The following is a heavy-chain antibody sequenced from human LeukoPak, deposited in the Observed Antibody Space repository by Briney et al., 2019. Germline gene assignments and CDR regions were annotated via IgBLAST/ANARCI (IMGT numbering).Heavy chain of an antibody. D-gene: IGHD3-10*02. CDR2: ISSSGSTI. Sequence: GGSLRLSCAASGFTFSSYEMNWVRQAPGKGLEWVSYISSSGSTIYYADSVKGRFTISRDNAKNSLYLQMNSLTAEDTAVYYCAELGSTMSGGVWGKGTTVTISS. CDR1: GFTFSSYE. CDR3: AELGSTMSGGV. J-gene: IGHJ6*04. V-gene: IGHV3-48*03.